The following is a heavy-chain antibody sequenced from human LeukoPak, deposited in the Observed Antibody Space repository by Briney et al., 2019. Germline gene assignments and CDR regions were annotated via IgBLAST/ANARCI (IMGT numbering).Heavy chain of an antibody. CDR3: ARDRDYNPSLGHWFDP. J-gene: IGHJ5*02. V-gene: IGHV4-61*02. Sequence: PSQTLSLTCTVSGGSISSGGYYWSWIRQPPGKGLEWIGRIYDNGNTNHNPSLKSRVTMSVDTSKNLFSLKLRSVTAADTAVYYCARDRDYNPSLGHWFDPWGQELWSPSPQ. D-gene: IGHD4-11*01. CDR2: IYDNGNT. CDR1: GGSISSGGYY.